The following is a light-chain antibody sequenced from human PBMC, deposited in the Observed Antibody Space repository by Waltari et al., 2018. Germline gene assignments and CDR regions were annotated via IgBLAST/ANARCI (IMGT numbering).Light chain of an antibody. CDR1: QSISSW. V-gene: IGKV1-5*03. Sequence: DIQMTQSPSTLSASVGDRVTITCRASQSISSWLAWYQQKPGKAPKLLIYKASTLESGVPSRFSGSGSGTEFTLTISSLHPDDFATYYCQQYHSYSLTFGGGTKVESK. J-gene: IGKJ4*01. CDR3: QQYHSYSLT. CDR2: KAS.